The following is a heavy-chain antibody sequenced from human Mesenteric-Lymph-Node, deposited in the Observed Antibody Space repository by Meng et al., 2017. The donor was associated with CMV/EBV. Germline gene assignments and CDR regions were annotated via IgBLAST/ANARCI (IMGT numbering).Heavy chain of an antibody. CDR1: GFIFSNYE. Sequence: LSLTCAASGFIFSNYEMNWVRQAPGKGLEWVSYISSSGSTIYYADSVKGRFTISRDNAKNSLYLQMNSLRVEDTAVYYCVWSAYWGQGTLVTVSS. CDR3: VWSAY. CDR2: ISSSGSTI. V-gene: IGHV3-48*03. D-gene: IGHD3-10*01. J-gene: IGHJ4*02.